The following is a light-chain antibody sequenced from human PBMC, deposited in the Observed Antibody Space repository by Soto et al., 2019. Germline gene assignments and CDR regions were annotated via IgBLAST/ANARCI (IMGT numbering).Light chain of an antibody. Sequence: DIKITQSPSTLSASVGDRVTITCRASQTISTWLAWYQQKPGKAPELLIYDASTLESGVPSRFSGSGSGTEFSLTISSLQPDDFATFYCQQDSSCSRTFGQGTKVDIK. CDR3: QQDSSCSRT. CDR2: DAS. V-gene: IGKV1-5*01. CDR1: QTISTW. J-gene: IGKJ1*01.